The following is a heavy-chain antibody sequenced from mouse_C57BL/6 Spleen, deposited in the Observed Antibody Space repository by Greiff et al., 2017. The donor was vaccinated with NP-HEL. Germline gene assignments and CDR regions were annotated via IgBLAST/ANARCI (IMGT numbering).Heavy chain of an antibody. CDR2: IFPGSGST. J-gene: IGHJ2*01. CDR3: ARAGLDY. CDR1: GYTFTDYY. V-gene: IGHV1-75*01. Sequence: QVQLQQSGPELVKPGASVKISCKASGYTFTDYYINWVKQRPGQGLEWIGWIFPGSGSTSYNEKFKGQATLTVDKSSSTAYMLLSGLASEDSAVYFCARAGLDYWGQGTTLTVSS. D-gene: IGHD3-3*01.